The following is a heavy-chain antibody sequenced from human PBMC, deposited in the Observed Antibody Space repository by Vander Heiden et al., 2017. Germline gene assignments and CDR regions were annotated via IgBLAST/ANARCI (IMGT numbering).Heavy chain of an antibody. CDR2: IIPILGIA. D-gene: IGHD3-9*01. Sequence: QLVQPGADGKKPGSSVKAPCKASGGTFGSYPISGVRQAPGQGLEWMGGIIPILGIANYAQKFQGRVTITADKSTSTAYMELSSLRSEDTAVYYCARKYYDILTGYYTGNFDYWGQGTLVTVSS. CDR3: ARKYYDILTGYYTGNFDY. J-gene: IGHJ4*02. CDR1: GGTFGSYP. V-gene: IGHV1-69*10.